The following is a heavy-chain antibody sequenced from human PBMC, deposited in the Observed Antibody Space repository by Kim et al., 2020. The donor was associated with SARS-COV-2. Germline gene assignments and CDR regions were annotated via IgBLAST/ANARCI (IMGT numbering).Heavy chain of an antibody. CDR3: ARPATASDYFDY. V-gene: IGHV5-51*01. CDR2: IYPGGSDT. J-gene: IGHJ4*02. Sequence: GESLKISCKVSGYSFTNYWIGWVRQMPGKGLEWMGIIYPGGSDTRYSPSFEGQVTFSADKSISTAYLQWSSLKVSDTAIYYCARPATASDYFDYWGQGTLVTVSS. D-gene: IGHD2-21*02. CDR1: GYSFTNYW.